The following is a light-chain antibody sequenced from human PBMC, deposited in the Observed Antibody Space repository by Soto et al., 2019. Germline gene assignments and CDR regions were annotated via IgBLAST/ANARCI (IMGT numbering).Light chain of an antibody. J-gene: IGLJ3*02. CDR1: SSNVGGYNY. CDR2: DAS. CDR3: CSYAASYTLL. V-gene: IGLV2-11*01. Sequence: QSALTQPRSVSASPGQSVTISWTGTSSNVGGYNYVSWYQQNPGKAPKLMIYDASKRPPGVPDRFSGSKSGNAAFLTISGLKVEDEADYYCCSYAASYTLLFGGGTKLTVL.